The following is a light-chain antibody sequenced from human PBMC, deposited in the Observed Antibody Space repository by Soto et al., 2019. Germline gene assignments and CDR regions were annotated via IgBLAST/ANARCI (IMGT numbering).Light chain of an antibody. Sequence: QSALTQPASVSGSPGQSITISCTGTISDVGNYNLVSWYQHHPGKAPKLMIYEGSKRPSGVSNRFSGSKSGNTASLTISGLQAEDEADYYCCSYAGSSTWVFGGGTKVTVL. CDR3: CSYAGSSTWV. CDR2: EGS. CDR1: ISDVGNYNL. V-gene: IGLV2-23*01. J-gene: IGLJ3*02.